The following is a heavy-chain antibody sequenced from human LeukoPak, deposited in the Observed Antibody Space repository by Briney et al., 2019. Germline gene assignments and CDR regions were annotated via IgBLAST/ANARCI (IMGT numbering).Heavy chain of an antibody. CDR2: INPNSGGT. J-gene: IGHJ3*02. CDR3: AREKVVVAATEGVAVDI. V-gene: IGHV1-2*02. CDR1: GYTFTVYY. Sequence: GASVKVSCKASGYTFTVYYMHWVRQAPGQGLQRMGWINPNSGGTNYVQKFQGRVTMTRETSIGTAYMELSRLRSDDTAVYYCAREKVVVAATEGVAVDIWGQGTMVTVSS. D-gene: IGHD2-15*01.